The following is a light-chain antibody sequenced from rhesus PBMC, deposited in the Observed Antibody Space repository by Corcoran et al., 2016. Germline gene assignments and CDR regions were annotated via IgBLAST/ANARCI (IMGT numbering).Light chain of an antibody. J-gene: IGKJ1*01. CDR1: QSISSW. CDR2: KAS. Sequence: DIQMTQSPSSLSASVGDTATITCRASQSISSWLDWYQQKPGKAPKVLIYKASNLQSGVPSSFSGSGAGTDFTLTISSLQPEEFATYYCLQHSSSPPKFGQGTKVEIK. V-gene: IGKV1-22*01. CDR3: LQHSSSPPK.